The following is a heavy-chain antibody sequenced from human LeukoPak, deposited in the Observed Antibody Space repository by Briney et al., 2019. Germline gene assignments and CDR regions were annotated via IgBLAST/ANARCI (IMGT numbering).Heavy chain of an antibody. V-gene: IGHV1-46*01. D-gene: IGHD2-2*02. J-gene: IGHJ1*01. CDR2: INPSGGST. CDR1: GYTFTSYY. Sequence: GASVKVSCKASGYTFTSYYIHWVRQAPGQGLEWMGIINPSGGSTTYAQKFQGRVTMTRDTSTSTVYMELSSLRSEDTAVYYCARGVPAAIRYFQHWGQGTLVTVSS. CDR3: ARGVPAAIRYFQH.